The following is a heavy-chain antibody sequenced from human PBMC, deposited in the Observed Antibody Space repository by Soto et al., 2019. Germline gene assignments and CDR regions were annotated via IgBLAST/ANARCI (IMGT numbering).Heavy chain of an antibody. CDR1: GGTFSSYT. CDR2: IIPVFGTA. V-gene: IGHV1-69*12. CDR3: ARGNHRWLQLWYFDL. Sequence: QVQLVQSGAEVKKPGASGTGSGKASGGTFSSYTSSWVRQVPGQGLEWMGGIIPVFGTANYAQKFQGRVTITADESTSTAYMELSSLRSANTAVYYCARGNHRWLQLWYFDLWGRATLVTVSS. J-gene: IGHJ2*01. D-gene: IGHD5-12*01.